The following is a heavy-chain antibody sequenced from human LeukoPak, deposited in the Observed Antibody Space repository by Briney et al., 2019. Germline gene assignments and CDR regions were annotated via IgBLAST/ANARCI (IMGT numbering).Heavy chain of an antibody. CDR1: GASVSSSSYY. Sequence: SETLSLTCTVSGASVSSSSYYWEWIRQPPGKGLEWVGSIFYSGSTSYNPSLKSRVTMSVDTSKNQSSLRLNSVTATDTAVYYCATRRSGSHPYYWGQGTLVTVSS. J-gene: IGHJ4*02. D-gene: IGHD1-26*01. CDR3: ATRRSGSHPYY. CDR2: IFYSGST. V-gene: IGHV4-39*01.